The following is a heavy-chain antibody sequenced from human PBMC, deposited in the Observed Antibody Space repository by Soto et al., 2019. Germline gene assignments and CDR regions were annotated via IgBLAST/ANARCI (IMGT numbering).Heavy chain of an antibody. CDR2: IYYSGST. CDR1: GGSISSSSYY. J-gene: IGHJ4*02. V-gene: IGHV4-39*01. CDR3: ATGSNSVEDRARLYFDY. D-gene: IGHD6-13*01. Sequence: SETLSLTCTVSGGSISSSSYYWGWIRQPPGKGLEWIGSIYYSGSTYYNPSLKSRVTISVDTSKNQFSLKLSSVTAADTAVYYCATGSNSVEDRARLYFDYWGQGTLVTVSS.